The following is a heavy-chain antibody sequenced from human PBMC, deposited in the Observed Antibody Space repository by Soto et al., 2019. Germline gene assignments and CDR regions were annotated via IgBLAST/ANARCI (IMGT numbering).Heavy chain of an antibody. D-gene: IGHD3-16*01. J-gene: IGHJ4*02. CDR3: ASLIMFTLGGHKALLEY. CDR2: ISSSSSTI. Sequence: PGGSLRLSCAASGFTFSSYSMNWVRQAPGKGLEWVSYISSSSSTIYYADSVKGRFTISRDNAQNSLYLQMNSLRAEDTAVYFCASLIMFTLGGHKALLEYWGQGSPAPGSS. V-gene: IGHV3-48*01. CDR1: GFTFSSYS.